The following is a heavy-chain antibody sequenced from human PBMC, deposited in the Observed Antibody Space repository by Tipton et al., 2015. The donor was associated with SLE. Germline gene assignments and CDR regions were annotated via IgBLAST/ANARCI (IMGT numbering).Heavy chain of an antibody. D-gene: IGHD3-22*01. Sequence: TLSLTCTVSGGSISSSSYYWGWIRQPPGKGLEWIGSIYYSGSTYYNPSLKSRVTISVDTSKNQFSLKLSSVTAADTAVYYCAKDQPSMIVVVINWFDPWGQGTLVTVSS. J-gene: IGHJ5*02. CDR2: IYYSGST. V-gene: IGHV4-39*07. CDR1: GGSISSSSYY. CDR3: AKDQPSMIVVVINWFDP.